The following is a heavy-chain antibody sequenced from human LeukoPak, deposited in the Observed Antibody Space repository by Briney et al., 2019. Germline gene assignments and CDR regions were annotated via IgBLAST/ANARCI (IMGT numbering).Heavy chain of an antibody. V-gene: IGHV3-30-3*01. J-gene: IGHJ4*02. Sequence: PGGSLRLSCAASGFTFSSYAMHWVRQAPGKGLEWVAVISYDGSNKYYAGSVKGRFTISRDNSKNTLYLQMNSLRAEDTAVYYCAGRGLSVTTGVDFDYWGQGTLVTVSS. CDR1: GFTFSSYA. D-gene: IGHD4-23*01. CDR2: ISYDGSNK. CDR3: AGRGLSVTTGVDFDY.